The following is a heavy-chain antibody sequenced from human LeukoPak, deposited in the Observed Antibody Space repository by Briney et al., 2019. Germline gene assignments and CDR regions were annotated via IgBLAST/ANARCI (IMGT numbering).Heavy chain of an antibody. D-gene: IGHD6-13*01. CDR3: ARYPIAAAGKHWGHCDY. CDR2: IKQDGSEK. Sequence: GGSLRLSCAVSGFTVSSNYMSWVRQAPGKGLEWVANIKQDGSEKYYVDSVKGRFTISRDNAKNSLYLQMNSLRAEDTAVYYCARYPIAAAGKHWGHCDYWGQGTLVTVSS. V-gene: IGHV3-7*01. J-gene: IGHJ4*02. CDR1: GFTVSSNY.